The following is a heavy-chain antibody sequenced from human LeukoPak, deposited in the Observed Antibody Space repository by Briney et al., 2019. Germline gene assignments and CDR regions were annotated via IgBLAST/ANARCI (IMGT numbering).Heavy chain of an antibody. D-gene: IGHD1-26*01. CDR3: ARDSGSFFVDF. V-gene: IGHV3-7*01. CDR2: IKPDGSQK. CDR1: GFIFRTYW. J-gene: IGHJ4*02. Sequence: GGSLRLSCAASGFIFRTYWMTWVRQAPGKGLEWVANIKPDGSQKSCVYSVKARFTISRDNAKNSLYLQMNSLRAEDTAVYYCARDSGSFFVDFWGQGTLVTVSS.